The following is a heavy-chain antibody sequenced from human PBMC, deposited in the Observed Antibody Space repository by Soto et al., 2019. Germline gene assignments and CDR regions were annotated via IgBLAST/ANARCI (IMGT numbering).Heavy chain of an antibody. D-gene: IGHD1-1*01. CDR2: MNPNTGNS. CDR1: GYTFTSYD. CDR3: ARRAETNGWNGFGADKYYFDF. Sequence: ASVKVSCRASGYTFTSYDIYWVRQATGQGLEWMGWMNPNTGNSGYAQKFQGRVTMTSDTSISTAHMELSSLRSEDTAVYYCARRAETNGWNGFGADKYYFDFWGQGTLVTVSS. J-gene: IGHJ4*02. V-gene: IGHV1-8*01.